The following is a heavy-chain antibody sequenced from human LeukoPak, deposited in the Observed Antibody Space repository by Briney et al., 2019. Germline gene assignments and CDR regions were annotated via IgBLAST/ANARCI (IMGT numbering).Heavy chain of an antibody. D-gene: IGHD6-6*01. V-gene: IGHV4-38-2*02. Sequence: SETLSLTCTVSGYSISSGYYWGWIRQPPGKGLEWIGRIYTSGSTNYNPSLKSRVTMSVDTSKNQFSLKLSSVTAADTAVYYCARGLYSSSSSYWFDPWGQGTLVTVSS. CDR2: IYTSGST. J-gene: IGHJ5*02. CDR3: ARGLYSSSSSYWFDP. CDR1: GYSISSGYY.